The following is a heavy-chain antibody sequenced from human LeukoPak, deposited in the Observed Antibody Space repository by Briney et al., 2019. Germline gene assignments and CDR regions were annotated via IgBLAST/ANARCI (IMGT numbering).Heavy chain of an antibody. D-gene: IGHD3-10*01. CDR3: ARGRVYFRDLTSLRGVIPFDS. Sequence: SETLSLTCAVYGGSLTTHWWTWIRQSAGRGLEWVGEINHSGHTNYNPSFESRLTVSIDKSKNQFSLRLSSVTAAETAIYYCARGRVYFRDLTSLRGVIPFDSWGQGTPVIVSS. J-gene: IGHJ4*02. V-gene: IGHV4-34*01. CDR2: INHSGHT. CDR1: GGSLTTHW.